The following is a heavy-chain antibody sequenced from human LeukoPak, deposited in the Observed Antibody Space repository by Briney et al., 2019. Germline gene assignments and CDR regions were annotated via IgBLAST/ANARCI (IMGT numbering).Heavy chain of an antibody. CDR2: INPNSGGT. Sequence: ASVKVSCKASGYSFTGYYMRWVRQAPGQGLEWMGWINPNSGGTNYAQKFQGRVTMTRDTSISTAYMELSRLRSDDTAVYYCARVHGSGSYSVEYYFDYWGQGTLVTVSS. CDR1: GYSFTGYY. D-gene: IGHD3-10*01. J-gene: IGHJ4*02. CDR3: ARVHGSGSYSVEYYFDY. V-gene: IGHV1-2*02.